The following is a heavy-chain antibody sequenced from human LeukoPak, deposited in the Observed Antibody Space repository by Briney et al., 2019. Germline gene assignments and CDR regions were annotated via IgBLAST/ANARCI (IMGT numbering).Heavy chain of an antibody. Sequence: GGSLRLSCAASGFTVNSNYMSWVRQAPGKGLEWVSVLYTGGNTLYADSVKGRFTISRDNSKNTLYLQMSSLRAEDTAVYYCARIRGASGWYYFDYWGQGTLVTVSS. J-gene: IGHJ4*02. CDR2: LYTGGNT. V-gene: IGHV3-53*01. CDR3: ARIRGASGWYYFDY. D-gene: IGHD6-19*01. CDR1: GFTVNSNY.